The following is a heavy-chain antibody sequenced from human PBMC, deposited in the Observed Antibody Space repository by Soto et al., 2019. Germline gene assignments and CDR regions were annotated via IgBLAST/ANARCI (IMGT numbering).Heavy chain of an antibody. CDR3: ARDEPIVVVQAAIRGDYYYVLDV. D-gene: IGHD2-2*02. V-gene: IGHV1-18*04. Sequence: QVQLVQSGAEVKKPGASVKVSCKASGYTFTSYGISWVRQAPGQGLEWMGWISAYNSNTNYAQKLQGRVTMTTDTSPSTAYMELRSLRSDDTAVYYCARDEPIVVVQAAIRGDYYYVLDVWGQGTTVTVSS. CDR2: ISAYNSNT. J-gene: IGHJ6*02. CDR1: GYTFTSYG.